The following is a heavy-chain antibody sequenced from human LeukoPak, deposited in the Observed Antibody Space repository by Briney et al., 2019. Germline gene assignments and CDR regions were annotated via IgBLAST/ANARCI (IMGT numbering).Heavy chain of an antibody. Sequence: PGGSLRLSCAVSGITLSNYGMSWVRQAPGKGLEWVAGISDSGGSTNYADSVKGRFTIFRDNPKNTLYLQMNSLRAEDTAVYFCAKRGVVIRVILVGFHKEAYYFESWGQGALVTVSS. V-gene: IGHV3-23*01. J-gene: IGHJ4*02. CDR3: AKRGVVIRVILVGFHKEAYYFES. CDR2: ISDSGGST. D-gene: IGHD3/OR15-3a*01. CDR1: GITLSNYG.